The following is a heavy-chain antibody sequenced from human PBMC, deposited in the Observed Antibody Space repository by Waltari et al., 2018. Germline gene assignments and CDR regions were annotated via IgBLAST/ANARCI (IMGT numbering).Heavy chain of an antibody. V-gene: IGHV1-8*02. J-gene: IGHJ5*02. Sequence: QVQLVQSGAEVLKPGASGKGSCQASGYTFISYEINWVRQATAQGLEWLGWVNPHGGATAYAQKFQGRITMTWDTSMSTAYMELSNLISDDTAVLYCARGRDVFANFDYNWFDPWGQGTMVTVSS. CDR1: GYTFISYE. CDR2: VNPHGGAT. CDR3: ARGRDVFANFDYNWFDP. D-gene: IGHD2-21*01.